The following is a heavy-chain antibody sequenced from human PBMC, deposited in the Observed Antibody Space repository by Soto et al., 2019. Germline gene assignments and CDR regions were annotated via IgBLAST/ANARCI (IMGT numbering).Heavy chain of an antibody. CDR1: GFTFSNHR. Sequence: PGGSLRLSCAASGFTFSNHRMNWARQAPGKGLEWISNIDPSSTAIYYADSVKGRFTISRDNAKKSLYLQMNSLRDDDTAVYYCVTSLVGTTTYWGQGTLVTVSS. D-gene: IGHD1-26*01. CDR3: VTSLVGTTTY. CDR2: IDPSSTAI. V-gene: IGHV3-48*02. J-gene: IGHJ1*01.